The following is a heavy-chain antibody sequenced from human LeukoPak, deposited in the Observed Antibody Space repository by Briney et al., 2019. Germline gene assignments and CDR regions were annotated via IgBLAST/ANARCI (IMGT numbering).Heavy chain of an antibody. CDR3: AKLPYYYDSSGYDY. CDR2: ISWNSGSI. CDR1: GFTFDDYA. J-gene: IGHJ4*02. Sequence: SLRLSCAATGFTFDDYAMHWVRQAPGKGLEWVSGISWNSGSIGYADSVKGRFTISRDNAKNSLYLQMNSLRAEDTALYYCAKLPYYYDSSGYDYWGQGTLVTVSS. V-gene: IGHV3-9*01. D-gene: IGHD3-22*01.